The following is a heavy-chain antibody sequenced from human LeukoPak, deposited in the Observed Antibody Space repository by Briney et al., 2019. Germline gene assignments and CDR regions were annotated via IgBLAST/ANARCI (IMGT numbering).Heavy chain of an antibody. Sequence: NPSETLSLTSTVSGGSISSSSYYWGWIRQPPGKGLGWIGSIYYSGSTYYNPSLKSRVTISVDTPKNQFSLKLSSVTAAVTAVYYCARHNYGSGSYDWFDPWGQGTLVTVSS. CDR3: ARHNYGSGSYDWFDP. V-gene: IGHV4-39*01. D-gene: IGHD3-10*01. CDR2: IYYSGST. CDR1: GGSISSSSYY. J-gene: IGHJ5*02.